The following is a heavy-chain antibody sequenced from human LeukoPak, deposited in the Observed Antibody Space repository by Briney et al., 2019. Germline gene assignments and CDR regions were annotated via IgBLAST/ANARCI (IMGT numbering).Heavy chain of an antibody. V-gene: IGHV3-11*04. CDR1: GFIFSDYH. J-gene: IGHJ4*02. CDR2: ISSSGITI. Sequence: GGSLRLSCVASGFIFSDYHMSWIRQAPGKGLECVAYISSSGITIKYADSVKGRFTISRDNAKNWLFLQMNSLRAEDTAIYYCATTRLYFDSWGQGTLVTVSS. CDR3: ATTRLYFDS.